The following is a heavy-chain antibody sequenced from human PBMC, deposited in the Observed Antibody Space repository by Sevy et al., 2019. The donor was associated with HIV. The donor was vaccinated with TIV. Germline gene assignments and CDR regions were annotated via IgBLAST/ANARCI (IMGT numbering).Heavy chain of an antibody. CDR2: IYYSGST. Sequence: SETLSLTCTVSGGSISSYYWSWIRQPPGKGLEWIGYIYYSGSTNYSPSLKSRVTISVDTSKNQFSLKLSSVTAAGTAVYYCARGMATVTTTSHYYYYYMDVWGKGTTVTVSS. D-gene: IGHD4-17*01. CDR3: ARGMATVTTTSHYYYYYMDV. CDR1: GGSISSYY. J-gene: IGHJ6*03. V-gene: IGHV4-59*01.